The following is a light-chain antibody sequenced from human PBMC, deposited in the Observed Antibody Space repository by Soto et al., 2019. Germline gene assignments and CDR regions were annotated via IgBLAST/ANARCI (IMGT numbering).Light chain of an antibody. CDR2: AAS. J-gene: IGKJ1*01. Sequence: DIQMTQSPATLSASVGDRVTITCRASQGISNWLAWYQQKPGTAPKLLIYAASSLQSGVPSRFSGAGSGTDFTLTIANLHPEDFAIYYCKQSYSTQWTFGQGTKVDIK. CDR1: QGISNW. V-gene: IGKV1-39*01. CDR3: KQSYSTQWT.